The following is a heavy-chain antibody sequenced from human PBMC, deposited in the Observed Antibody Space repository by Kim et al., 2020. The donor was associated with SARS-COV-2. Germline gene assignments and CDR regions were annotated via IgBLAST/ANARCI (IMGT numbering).Heavy chain of an antibody. Sequence: GGSLRLSCSASGFTFSSYAIHWFRQAPGKGLEYVSGINNNGYTTYYAVSVKGRFTISRDNSKNTLFLQMSILRAEDTAVYYCVKGRGVTLYYGMDVWGQG. D-gene: IGHD3-10*01. CDR3: VKGRGVTLYYGMDV. CDR1: GFTFSSYA. J-gene: IGHJ6*02. V-gene: IGHV3-64D*06. CDR2: INNNGYTT.